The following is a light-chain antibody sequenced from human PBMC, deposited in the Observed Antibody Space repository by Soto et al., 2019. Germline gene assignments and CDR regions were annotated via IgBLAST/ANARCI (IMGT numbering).Light chain of an antibody. CDR2: GAS. J-gene: IGKJ2*01. CDR1: QSVSNNY. Sequence: EIVLTQSPGTLSLSPGKRATLSCRASQSVSNNYLAWYQQRPGQAPRLLIYGASTRATGIPDRFSGSGSGTDFTLTISRLEPEDFAVYYCQQCGSSLYTFGQGTKVDIK. CDR3: QQCGSSLYT. V-gene: IGKV3-20*01.